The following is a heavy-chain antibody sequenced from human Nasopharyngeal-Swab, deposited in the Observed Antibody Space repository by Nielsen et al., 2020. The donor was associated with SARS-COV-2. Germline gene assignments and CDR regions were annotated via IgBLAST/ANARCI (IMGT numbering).Heavy chain of an antibody. CDR2: ISGSGSTI. J-gene: IGHJ4*02. V-gene: IGHV3-48*03. Sequence: GESLKISCAASGFTFSSYEMNWVRQAPGKGLEWVSYISGSGSTIYYADSVKGRFTISRDHAKNSLYLQMNSLRAEDTAVYYCARGDDSSGFSITLDYWGQGTLVTVSS. CDR3: ARGDDSSGFSITLDY. CDR1: GFTFSSYE. D-gene: IGHD3-22*01.